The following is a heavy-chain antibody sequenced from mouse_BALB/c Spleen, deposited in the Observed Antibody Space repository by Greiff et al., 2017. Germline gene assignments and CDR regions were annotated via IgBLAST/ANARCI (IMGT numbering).Heavy chain of an antibody. D-gene: IGHD2-4*01. V-gene: IGHV3-2*02. CDR3: ATYDYGAY. Sequence: EVQLQESGPGLVKPSQSLSLTCTVTGYSITSDYAWNWIRQFPGNKLEWMGYISYSGSTSYNPSLKSRISITRDTSKNQFFLQLNSVTTEDTATYYCATYDYGAYWGQGTLVTVSA. CDR2: ISYSGST. CDR1: GYSITSDYA. J-gene: IGHJ3*01.